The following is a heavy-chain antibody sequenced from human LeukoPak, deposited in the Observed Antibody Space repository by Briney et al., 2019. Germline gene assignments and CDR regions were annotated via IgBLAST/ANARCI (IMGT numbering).Heavy chain of an antibody. Sequence: GGSLRLSCAASGFTFSSYAMSWVRQAPGKGLEWVSAISGSGGRTYYADSVKGRFTISRDNSKNTLYLQMHSLRAEDTAVYYCAKDGIPAAIPYYYYYMDVWGKGTTVTVSS. V-gene: IGHV3-23*01. CDR1: GFTFSSYA. D-gene: IGHD2-2*02. J-gene: IGHJ6*03. CDR2: ISGSGGRT. CDR3: AKDGIPAAIPYYYYYMDV.